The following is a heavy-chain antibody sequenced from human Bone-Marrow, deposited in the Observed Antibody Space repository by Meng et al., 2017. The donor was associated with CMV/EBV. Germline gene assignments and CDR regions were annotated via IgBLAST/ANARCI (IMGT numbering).Heavy chain of an antibody. CDR2: ITWDSAGI. D-gene: IGHD2-2*01. J-gene: IGHJ4*02. CDR1: GFTFDDYA. CDR3: ARAYCSSTSCPPDI. Sequence: LALTCAASGFTFDDYAMHWVRQAPGKGLEWVSGITWDSAGIHYADYVKGRFTLSRDNAKNSLYLQMNSLRAEDEALYDCARAYCSSTSCPPDIWGQGTLVTVSS. V-gene: IGHV3-9*01.